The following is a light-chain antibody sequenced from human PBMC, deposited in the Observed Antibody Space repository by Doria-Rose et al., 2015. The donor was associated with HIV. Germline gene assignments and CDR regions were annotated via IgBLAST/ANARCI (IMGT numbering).Light chain of an antibody. J-gene: IGKJ1*01. Sequence: SPSSLSASVGDRVTITCRASQDITNDLGWYQQKPGKAPKRLIYAASTLQSGVPSRFSGSGSGTEFTLTINTLQPEDFATYYCLQHNTYPRTFGQGTKVEIK. CDR1: QDITND. CDR3: LQHNTYPRT. V-gene: IGKV1-17*01. CDR2: AAS.